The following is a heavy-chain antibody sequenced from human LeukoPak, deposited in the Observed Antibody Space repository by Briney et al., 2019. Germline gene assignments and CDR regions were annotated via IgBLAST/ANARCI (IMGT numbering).Heavy chain of an antibody. Sequence: SETLSLTCTVSGGSISSSSYYWGWIRQPPGEGLEWIGSIYYSGSSCYNPSLKSRVTISVDTSQNQFSLKLSSVTAADTAVYYCARRRDYGRVDYWGQGTLVTVSS. CDR1: GGSISSSSYY. CDR2: IYYSGSS. V-gene: IGHV4-39*01. CDR3: ARRRDYGRVDY. D-gene: IGHD4-17*01. J-gene: IGHJ4*02.